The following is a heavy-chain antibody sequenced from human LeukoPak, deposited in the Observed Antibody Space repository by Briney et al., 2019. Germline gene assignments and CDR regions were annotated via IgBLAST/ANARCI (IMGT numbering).Heavy chain of an antibody. Sequence: AXVKVSCKASGYTFTSYYMHWVRQAPGQGLEWMGIINPSGGSTSYAQKFQGRVTMTRDTSTSTVYMELSSLRSEDTAVYYCATGYCSSTSCYSLDYWGQGTLVTVSS. CDR2: INPSGGST. V-gene: IGHV1-46*03. J-gene: IGHJ4*02. CDR3: ATGYCSSTSCYSLDY. CDR1: GYTFTSYY. D-gene: IGHD2-2*01.